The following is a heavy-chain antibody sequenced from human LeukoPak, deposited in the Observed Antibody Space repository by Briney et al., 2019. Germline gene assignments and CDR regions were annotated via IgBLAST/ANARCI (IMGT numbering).Heavy chain of an antibody. J-gene: IGHJ4*02. CDR1: GYSISSGYY. V-gene: IGHV4-38-2*02. CDR2: IYHSGST. D-gene: IGHD4-17*01. CDR3: ARSYATLTYYFDY. Sequence: SETLSLTCTVSGYSISSGYYWGWIRQPPGKGLEWIGSIYHSGSTYYNPSLKSRVTISVDTSKNQFSLKLSSVTAADTAVYYCARSYATLTYYFDYWGQGTLVTVSS.